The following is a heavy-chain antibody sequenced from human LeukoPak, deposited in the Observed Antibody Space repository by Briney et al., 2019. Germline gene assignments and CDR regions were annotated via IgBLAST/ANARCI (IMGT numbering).Heavy chain of an antibody. D-gene: IGHD6-13*01. J-gene: IGHJ3*02. Sequence: GGSLRLSCAASGFTFSSYWMSWVRQAPGEGLEWVANIKKDGSENYYVDSVKGRFTISRDNAKKSLYLQMSSLRAEDTALYYCARAAAGTRNAFDIWGPGTMVSVSA. CDR2: IKKDGSEN. CDR1: GFTFSSYW. CDR3: ARAAAGTRNAFDI. V-gene: IGHV3-7*01.